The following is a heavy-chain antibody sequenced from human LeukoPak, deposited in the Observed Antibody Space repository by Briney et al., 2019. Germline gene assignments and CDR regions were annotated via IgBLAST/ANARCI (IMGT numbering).Heavy chain of an antibody. D-gene: IGHD3-10*01. J-gene: IGHJ4*02. Sequence: ASVKVSCKASGYTLTSYAMYWVRQAPGQRLEWMGWINAGNGSTKYSQKFQGRVTITRDTSASTAYMELSSLRSEDTAVYYCARWNNYYGSGSYYFDYWGQGTLVTVSS. CDR1: GYTLTSYA. V-gene: IGHV1-3*01. CDR3: ARWNNYYGSGSYYFDY. CDR2: INAGNGST.